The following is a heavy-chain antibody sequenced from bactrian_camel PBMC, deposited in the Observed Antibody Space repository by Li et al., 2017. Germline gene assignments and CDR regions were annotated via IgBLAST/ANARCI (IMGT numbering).Heavy chain of an antibody. Sequence: HVQLVESGGGSVQTGGSLRLSCTHSGFTHDVTDMGWYRQAPGNECELVSTISTNGATYYANSVKDRFTISQDNAKNTLYLQMNNLKPEDTGVYHCAAAPDSAINEYDRTPDDNCWDEYNYWGQGTQVTVS. V-gene: IGHV3S53*01. D-gene: IGHD4*01. J-gene: IGHJ4*01. CDR1: GFTHDVTD. CDR2: ISTNGAT. CDR3: AAAPDSAINEYDRTPDDNCWDEYNY.